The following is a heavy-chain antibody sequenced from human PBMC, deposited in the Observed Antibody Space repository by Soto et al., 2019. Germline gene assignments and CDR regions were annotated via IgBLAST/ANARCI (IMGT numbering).Heavy chain of an antibody. CDR3: AKGQKWELPLDS. CDR1: GFTFSSYA. D-gene: IGHD1-26*01. CDR2: FSGTNSNT. J-gene: IGHJ4*02. Sequence: GGSLRLSCAASGFTFSSYAMSWVRQAPGKGLEWVSSFSGTNSNTYYAASVKGRFTISRDNSKNTLYLQMNSLRVEDAAVYHCAKGQKWELPLDSWGQGTQVTVSS. V-gene: IGHV3-23*01.